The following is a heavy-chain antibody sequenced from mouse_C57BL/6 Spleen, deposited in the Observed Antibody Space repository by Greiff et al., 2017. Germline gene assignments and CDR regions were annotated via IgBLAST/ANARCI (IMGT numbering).Heavy chain of an antibody. V-gene: IGHV1-64*01. D-gene: IGHD2-4*01. CDR1: GYTFTSYW. Sequence: QVQLQQPGAELVKPGASVKLSCKASGYTFTSYWMHWVKQRPGQGLAWIGMIHPNSGSTNYNEKFKSKATLTVDKSSSAAYMQLSSLPSADSAVYYCARGDYDVDWYFDVWGTGATVTVSS. J-gene: IGHJ1*03. CDR3: ARGDYDVDWYFDV. CDR2: IHPNSGST.